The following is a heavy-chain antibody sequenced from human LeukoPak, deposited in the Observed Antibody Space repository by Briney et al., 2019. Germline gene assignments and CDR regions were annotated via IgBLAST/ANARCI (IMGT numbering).Heavy chain of an antibody. V-gene: IGHV4-39*01. CDR3: ARPDYYDGGMDV. CDR1: GGSISSSIYY. Sequence: PSETLSLTCTVSGGSISSSIYYWGWIRQPPGKGLEWIGSIYYSGSTYYNPSLKSRVTISVDTSKNQFSLKLSSVTAADTAVYYCARPDYYDGGMDVWGQGTTVTVSS. CDR2: IYYSGST. D-gene: IGHD3-22*01. J-gene: IGHJ6*02.